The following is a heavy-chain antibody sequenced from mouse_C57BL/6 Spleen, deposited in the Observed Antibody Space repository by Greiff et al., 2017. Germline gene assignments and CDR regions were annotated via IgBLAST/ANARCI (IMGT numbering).Heavy chain of an antibody. V-gene: IGHV10-1*01. J-gene: IGHJ2*01. D-gene: IGHD3-2*02. CDR1: GFSFNTYA. CDR2: IRSKSNNYAT. CDR3: VRQTAQATLDY. Sequence: EVKLVESGGGLVQPKGSLKLSCAASGFSFNTYAMNWVRQAPGKGLEWVARIRSKSNNYATYYADSVKDRFTISRDDSESMLYLQMNNLKTEDTAMYYCVRQTAQATLDYWGQGTTLTVSS.